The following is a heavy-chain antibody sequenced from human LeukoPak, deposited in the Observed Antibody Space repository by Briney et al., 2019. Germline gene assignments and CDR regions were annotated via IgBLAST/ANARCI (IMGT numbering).Heavy chain of an antibody. D-gene: IGHD3-9*01. CDR2: ISSSSSYI. J-gene: IGHJ6*02. V-gene: IGHV3-21*04. CDR3: ARGRLRDILTGYYPPYYYYYGMDV. Sequence: GESLRLSCAASGFAFSSYAMNWVRQAPGKGLEWVSSISSSSSYIYYADSVKGRFTISRDNAKNSLYLQMNSLRSEDTAVYYCARGRLRDILTGYYPPYYYYYGMDVWGQGTTVTVSS. CDR1: GFAFSSYA.